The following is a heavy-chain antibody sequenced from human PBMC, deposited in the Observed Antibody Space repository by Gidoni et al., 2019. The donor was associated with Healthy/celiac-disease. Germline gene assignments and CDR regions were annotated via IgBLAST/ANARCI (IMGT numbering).Heavy chain of an antibody. CDR3: ARDRRGSTSSYYYYGMDV. Sequence: QVQLVESGGGVVQPGRSLRLSCAASGFTFRSYGVQWVRQAPGKGLEWVAVIWYDGSNKYYADSVKGRFTSSRDNSKNTLYLQMNSLRAEDTAVYYCARDRRGSTSSYYYYGMDVWGQGTTVTVSS. CDR1: GFTFRSYG. J-gene: IGHJ6*02. CDR2: IWYDGSNK. V-gene: IGHV3-33*01. D-gene: IGHD2-2*01.